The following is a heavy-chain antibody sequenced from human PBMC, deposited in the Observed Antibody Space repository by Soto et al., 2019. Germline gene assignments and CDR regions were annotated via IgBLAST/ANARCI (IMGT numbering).Heavy chain of an antibody. Sequence: GGSLRLSCAASGFTFSSYAMHWVRHAPGKGLEWVAVISYDGSSKYYADSVKGRFTISRDNSKNTLYLQMNSLRAEDTAVYYCATDSSSSAPDFDYWGQGTLVTVSS. CDR3: ATDSSSSAPDFDY. J-gene: IGHJ4*02. CDR1: GFTFSSYA. V-gene: IGHV3-30-3*01. CDR2: ISYDGSSK. D-gene: IGHD6-6*01.